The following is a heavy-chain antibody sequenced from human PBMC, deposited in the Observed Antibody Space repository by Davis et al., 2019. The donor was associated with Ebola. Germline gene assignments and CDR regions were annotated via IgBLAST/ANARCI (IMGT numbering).Heavy chain of an antibody. CDR1: GFIFDDYT. J-gene: IGHJ3*02. Sequence: GESLKISCAASGFIFDDYTMYWVRQAPGKGLEWVSTLGTSADTYYADSVKGRFTISRDNSKNTLYLQMNGLRVEDTAIYYCAKDTSNIWFDIWGQGTNVTVSS. CDR2: LGTSADT. CDR3: AKDTSNIWFDI. V-gene: IGHV3-23*01. D-gene: IGHD1-26*01.